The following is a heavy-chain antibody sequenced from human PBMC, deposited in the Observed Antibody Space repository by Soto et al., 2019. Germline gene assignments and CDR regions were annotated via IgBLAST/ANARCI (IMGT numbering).Heavy chain of an antibody. CDR1: GYTFTSYG. V-gene: IGHV1-18*01. CDR3: VRDASSGYRGWWDP. D-gene: IGHD6-25*01. J-gene: IGHJ5*02. CDR2: ISPYNGDT. Sequence: QVPLVQSGTELKKPEASVMVSCKTSGYTFTSYGISWVREAPGQGPEWMGLISPYNGDTIYARKFQGRVIVTADTATRTVYLELRSLRSDDTALYYCVRDASSGYRGWWDPWGQGTLVTVSS.